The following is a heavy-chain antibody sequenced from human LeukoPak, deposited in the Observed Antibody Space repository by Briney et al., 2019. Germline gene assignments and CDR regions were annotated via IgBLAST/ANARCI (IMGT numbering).Heavy chain of an antibody. J-gene: IGHJ4*02. V-gene: IGHV3-74*01. Sequence: GGPLNPSFEPLGLPFVSFWLHWVGKAPGKGLVWVSRINGDGSSTSYADSVKGRFTISRDNAKDTLYLQMNSLRAEDTAVYYCAKDRGYWGQGTLVTVSS. CDR1: GLPFVSFW. CDR2: INGDGSST. CDR3: AKDRGY.